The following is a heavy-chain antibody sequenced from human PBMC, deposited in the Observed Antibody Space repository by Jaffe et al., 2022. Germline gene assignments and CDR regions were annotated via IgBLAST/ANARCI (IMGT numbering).Heavy chain of an antibody. CDR3: ARGGIVVVPAAMPVSHDAFDI. V-gene: IGHV1-69*05. CDR1: GGTFSSYA. D-gene: IGHD2-2*01. Sequence: QVQLVQSGAEVKKPGSSVKVSCKASGGTFSSYAISWVRQAPGQGLEWMGGIIPIFGTANYAQKFQGRVTITTDESTSTAYMELSSLRSEDTAVYYCARGGIVVVPAAMPVSHDAFDIWGQGTMVTVSS. CDR2: IIPIFGTA. J-gene: IGHJ3*02.